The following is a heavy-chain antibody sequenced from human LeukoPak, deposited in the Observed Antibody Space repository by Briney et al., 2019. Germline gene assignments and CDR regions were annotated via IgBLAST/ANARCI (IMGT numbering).Heavy chain of an antibody. J-gene: IGHJ4*02. CDR2: INSDGSST. Sequence: GGSLRLSCAASGFTFSSYAMSWVRQAPGKGLVWVSRINSDGSSTSYADSVKGRFTISRDNAKNTLYLQMNSLRAEDTAVYYCASGSGDYRFDYWGQGTLVTVSS. D-gene: IGHD4-17*01. CDR1: GFTFSSYA. V-gene: IGHV3-74*01. CDR3: ASGSGDYRFDY.